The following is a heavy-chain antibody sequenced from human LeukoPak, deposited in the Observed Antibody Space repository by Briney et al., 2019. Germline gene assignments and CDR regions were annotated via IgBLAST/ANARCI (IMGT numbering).Heavy chain of an antibody. D-gene: IGHD4-17*01. Sequence: QPGASLRLSCAASGFTFSSYAMSWVRQAPGKGLEWVSAISGGGGSTYYADSVKGRFTISRDNSKNTLYLQMNSLRAEDTAVYYCATPGYGDYLFDYWGQGTLVTVSS. CDR1: GFTFSSYA. CDR2: ISGGGGST. V-gene: IGHV3-23*01. J-gene: IGHJ4*02. CDR3: ATPGYGDYLFDY.